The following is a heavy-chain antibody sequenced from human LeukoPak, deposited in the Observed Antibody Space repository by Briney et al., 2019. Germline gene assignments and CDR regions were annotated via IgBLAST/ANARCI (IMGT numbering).Heavy chain of an antibody. D-gene: IGHD3-10*01. CDR1: GGSFSGYY. Sequence: PSETLSLTCAVYGGSFSGYYWNWIRQPPGKGLEWIGEINHSGSTNYNPSLKSRVTISVDTSKNQFSLKVTSVTAADTAVYYCARSGSMGLYRWGQGTLVTVSS. J-gene: IGHJ5*02. CDR2: INHSGST. V-gene: IGHV4-34*01. CDR3: ARSGSMGLYR.